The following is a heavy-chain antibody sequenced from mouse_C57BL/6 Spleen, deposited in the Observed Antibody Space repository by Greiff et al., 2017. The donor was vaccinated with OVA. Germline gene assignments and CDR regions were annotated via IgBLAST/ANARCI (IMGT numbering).Heavy chain of an antibody. CDR1: GYTFTSYW. V-gene: IGHV1-69*01. CDR2: IDPSDSYT. D-gene: IGHD1-1*01. CDR3: ARGGTTGGFAY. Sequence: VQLQQPGAELVMPGASVKLSCKASGYTFTSYWMHWVKQRPGQGLEWIGEIDPSDSYTNYNQKFKGKSTLTVDKSSSTAYMQLSSLTSDDSAVYYCARGGTTGGFAYWGQGTLVTVSA. J-gene: IGHJ3*01.